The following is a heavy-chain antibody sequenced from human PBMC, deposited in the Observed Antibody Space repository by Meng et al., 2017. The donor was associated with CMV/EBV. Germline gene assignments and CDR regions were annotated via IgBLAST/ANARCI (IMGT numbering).Heavy chain of an antibody. J-gene: IGHJ6*02. CDR2: INHSGST. V-gene: IGHV4-34*01. CDR3: ATLYSGSYYYYYYYYGMDV. D-gene: IGHD3-10*01. CDR1: GGSYSGYY. Sequence: LRLSCAVYGGSYSGYYWSWIRQLPGKGLEWIGEINHSGSTNYNPSLKSRVTISVDTSKNQFSLKLSSVTAADTAVYYCATLYSGSYYYYYYYYGMDVWGQGTTVTVSS.